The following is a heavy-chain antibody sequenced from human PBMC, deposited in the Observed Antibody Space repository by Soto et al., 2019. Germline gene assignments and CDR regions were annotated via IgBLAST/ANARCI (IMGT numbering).Heavy chain of an antibody. V-gene: IGHV1-69*13. D-gene: IGHD3-22*01. CDR2: IIPIFGTA. J-gene: IGHJ4*02. CDR1: GGTFSSYA. Sequence: SVKVSCKASGGTFSSYAISWVRQAPGQGLEWMGGIIPIFGTANYAQKFQGRVTITADESTSTAYMELSSLRSEDTAVYYCARGAKTDDSSGYYYPLGFDYWGQGTLVNVSS. CDR3: ARGAKTDDSSGYYYPLGFDY.